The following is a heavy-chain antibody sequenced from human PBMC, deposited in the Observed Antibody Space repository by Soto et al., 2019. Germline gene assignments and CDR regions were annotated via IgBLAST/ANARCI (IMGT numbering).Heavy chain of an antibody. V-gene: IGHV4-30-4*02. D-gene: IGHD3-22*01. J-gene: IGHJ6*02. Sequence: SETLSLTCTVSGGSISSGDYYWSWIRQPPGKGLEWIGYIYYSGNTYYSQSLKSRVTISVDTSKNQFSLKLSSVTAADTAVYYFASTYYYDSSGYYRDYYYGMDVWGQGTTVTVSS. CDR3: ASTYYYDSSGYYRDYYYGMDV. CDR1: GGSISSGDYY. CDR2: IYYSGNT.